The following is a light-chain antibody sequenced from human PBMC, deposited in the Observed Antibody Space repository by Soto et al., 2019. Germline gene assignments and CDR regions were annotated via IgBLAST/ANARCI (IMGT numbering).Light chain of an antibody. CDR2: GAS. CDR3: QQYNNWPWT. J-gene: IGKJ1*01. V-gene: IGKV3-15*01. CDR1: QSISDT. Sequence: EIVMTQSPVTLSVSPGGRATLSCRVSQSISDTLAWYQQKPGQAPRLLIHGASTRAPGFPARFSGSGSGTDFTLTISSLQSEDFAVYYCQQYNNWPWTFGQGTKVDIK.